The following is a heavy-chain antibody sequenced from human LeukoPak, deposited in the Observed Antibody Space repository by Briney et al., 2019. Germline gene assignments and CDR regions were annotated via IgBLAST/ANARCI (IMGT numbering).Heavy chain of an antibody. CDR3: AKLSSGAAAGPFDY. Sequence: PGGSLRLSCAASGFTFDDYAMHWVRQAPGKGLEWVSGISWNSGSIGYADSVKGRFTISRDNAKNSLYLQMNSLRAEDTALYYCAKLSSGAAAGPFDYWGQGTLVTVSS. V-gene: IGHV3-9*01. D-gene: IGHD6-13*01. J-gene: IGHJ4*02. CDR1: GFTFDDYA. CDR2: ISWNSGSI.